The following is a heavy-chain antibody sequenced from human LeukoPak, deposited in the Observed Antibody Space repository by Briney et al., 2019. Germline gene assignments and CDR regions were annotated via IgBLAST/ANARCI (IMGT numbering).Heavy chain of an antibody. CDR3: ARYNSAWKTDDY. V-gene: IGHV3-7*03. J-gene: IGHJ4*02. D-gene: IGHD6-19*01. CDR2: IKQDGSDK. CDR1: GFTFNSYW. Sequence: GGSLRLTCAASGFTFNSYWMTWVRQAPGKGLEWVADIKQDGSDKYYAGSVKGRFTISRDNAKNSLYLQMNSLRAEDTAVYFCARYNSAWKTDDYWGQGTLVTVSS.